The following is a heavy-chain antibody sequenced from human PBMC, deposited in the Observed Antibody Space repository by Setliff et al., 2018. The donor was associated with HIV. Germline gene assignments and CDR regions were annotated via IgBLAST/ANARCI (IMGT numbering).Heavy chain of an antibody. D-gene: IGHD3-22*01. CDR3: ARHVARFDYDTGGYYVSHFDY. CDR2: ISYTGTT. CDR1: GGSISNYY. J-gene: IGHJ4*02. Sequence: SETLSLPCTVSGGSISNYYWSWIRQPPGKGLEWIGYISYTGTTKYTPSLKSRVTISVDTSKNQFSVRLSSVIAADTAVYFCARHVARFDYDTGGYYVSHFDYWGQGTQVTVSS. V-gene: IGHV4-59*01.